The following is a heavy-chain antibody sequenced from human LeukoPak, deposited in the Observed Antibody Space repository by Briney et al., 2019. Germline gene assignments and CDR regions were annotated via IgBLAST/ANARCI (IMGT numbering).Heavy chain of an antibody. Sequence: SETLSLTCTVSGGSISSYYWGWIRQPPGKGLEWIGSIYYSGSTYYNPSLKSRVTISVDTSKNQFSLKLSSVTAADTAVYYCARESIHYYDSSGYQYKYIDYWGQGTLVTVSS. D-gene: IGHD3-22*01. CDR1: GGSISSYY. CDR2: IYYSGST. CDR3: ARESIHYYDSSGYQYKYIDY. V-gene: IGHV4-39*07. J-gene: IGHJ4*02.